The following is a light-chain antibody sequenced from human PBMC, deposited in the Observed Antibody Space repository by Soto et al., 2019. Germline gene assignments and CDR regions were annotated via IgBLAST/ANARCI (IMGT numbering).Light chain of an antibody. V-gene: IGKV3-15*01. Sequence: EIVMKQSPATLSVSPGERATLSCRASQSVSSNLAWYQQKPGQAPRLLIYGATTRATGLPARFSGSWSGPEFTLTISSLQSEDFAVYYCQQYNNWPPAFGQGTKV. J-gene: IGKJ1*01. CDR2: GAT. CDR3: QQYNNWPPA. CDR1: QSVSSN.